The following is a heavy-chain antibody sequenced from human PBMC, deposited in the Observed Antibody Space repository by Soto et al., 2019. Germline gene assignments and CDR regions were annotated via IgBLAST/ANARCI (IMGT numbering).Heavy chain of an antibody. J-gene: IGHJ4*02. V-gene: IGHV3-21*01. CDR1: GFILSDYT. CDR2: ISSSSSYI. CDR3: ARVGHTTRIVAPGTGGDH. Sequence: EVQLVESGGGLVKPGGSLRLSCVASGFILSDYTMNWVRQAPGKGLEWVSLISSSSSYIYYADSVKGRFTISRDNAKNPLFLQMNSLRAEDAAVYYCARVGHTTRIVAPGTGGDHWGQGTLVTVSS. D-gene: IGHD6-13*01.